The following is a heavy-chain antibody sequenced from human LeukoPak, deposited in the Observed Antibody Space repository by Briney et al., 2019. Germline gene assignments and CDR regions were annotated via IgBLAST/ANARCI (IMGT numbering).Heavy chain of an antibody. Sequence: GGSLRLSCAASGFTFSDHPMTWVRQAPGKGLQWVSYIDGSGTTIYYAESVKGRFTISRDNAKNSLYLQMNSLRAEDTALYYCARDMTVTGADDYWGQGTRVTVSS. CDR2: IDGSGTTI. V-gene: IGHV3-48*03. CDR1: GFTFSDHP. CDR3: ARDMTVTGADDY. D-gene: IGHD6-13*01. J-gene: IGHJ4*02.